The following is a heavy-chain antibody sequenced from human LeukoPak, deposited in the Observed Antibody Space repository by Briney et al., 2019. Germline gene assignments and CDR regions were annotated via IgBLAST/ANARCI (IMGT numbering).Heavy chain of an antibody. CDR3: ARVPLGGSSRQNWFDP. Sequence: PSETLSLTCTVSGGSISSSIYYWGWIRQPPGKGLEWIGSIYYSGSTYYNPSLKSRVTISVDTSKNQFSLKLSSVTAADTAVYYCARVPLGGSSRQNWFDPWGQGTLVTVSS. V-gene: IGHV4-39*01. CDR2: IYYSGST. D-gene: IGHD6-13*01. J-gene: IGHJ5*02. CDR1: GGSISSSIYY.